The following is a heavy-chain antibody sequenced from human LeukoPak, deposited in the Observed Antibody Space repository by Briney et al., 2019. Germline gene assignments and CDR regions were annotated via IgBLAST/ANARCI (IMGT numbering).Heavy chain of an antibody. J-gene: IGHJ5*02. CDR2: IIPILGIA. V-gene: IGHV1-69*04. Sequence: SVKVSCKASGGTFSSYAISWVRQAPGQGLEWMGRIIPILGIANYAQKFQGRVTITADKSTSTAYMELSSLRSEDTAVYYCARAGTVVVAEDWFDPWGQGTLVTVSS. CDR3: ARAGTVVVAEDWFDP. CDR1: GGTFSSYA. D-gene: IGHD2-15*01.